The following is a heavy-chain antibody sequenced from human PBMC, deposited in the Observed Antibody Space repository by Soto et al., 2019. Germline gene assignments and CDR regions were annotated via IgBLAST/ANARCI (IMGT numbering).Heavy chain of an antibody. CDR2: IYHSGST. Sequence: QVQLQEAGQGLVKPSGTLSLTCAVSSGSISSSNWWSWVRQPPGKGLAWIGEIYHSGSTNYNPALKSRVTKSVDKSKNQFSLKLSSVTAADTAVYYCARENPGNWFDPWGQGTLVTVSS. CDR1: SGSISSSNW. CDR3: ARENPGNWFDP. J-gene: IGHJ5*02. V-gene: IGHV4-4*02.